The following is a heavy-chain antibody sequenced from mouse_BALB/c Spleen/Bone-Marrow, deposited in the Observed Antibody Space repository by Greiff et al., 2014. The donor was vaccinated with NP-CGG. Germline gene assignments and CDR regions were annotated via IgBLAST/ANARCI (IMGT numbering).Heavy chain of an antibody. CDR2: IHPSDNET. V-gene: IGHV1S82*01. CDR1: GYSFTSYW. J-gene: IGHJ2*01. D-gene: IGHD4-1*01. CDR3: ARRERTGMNY. Sequence: QVQLQQSGAELVRPGASVKLSCKASGYSFTSYWMNWVKQRPGQGLEWIGMIHPSDNETRLNQKFKDKATLTVDKSSSTAYMQLSNPTSEESAVYYCARRERTGMNYWGQGTTLTVSS.